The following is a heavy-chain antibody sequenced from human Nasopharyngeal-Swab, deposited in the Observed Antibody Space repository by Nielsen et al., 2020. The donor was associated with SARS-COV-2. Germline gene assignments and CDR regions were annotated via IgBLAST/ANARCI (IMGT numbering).Heavy chain of an antibody. J-gene: IGHJ6*02. CDR1: GYTFTGYY. V-gene: IGHV1-2*02. D-gene: IGHD3-3*01. CDR2: INPNSGGT. Sequence: ASVKVSCKASGYTFTGYYIHWVRQAPGQGLEWMGWINPNSGGTNYAQKLQGRVTMTTDTSTSTAYMELRSLRSDDTAVYYCARGTVFGVANGMDVWGQGTTVTVSS. CDR3: ARGTVFGVANGMDV.